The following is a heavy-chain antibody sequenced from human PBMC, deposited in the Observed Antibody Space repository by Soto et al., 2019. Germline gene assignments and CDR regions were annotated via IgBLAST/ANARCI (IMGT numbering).Heavy chain of an antibody. J-gene: IGHJ6*02. CDR3: ARLFRRDGYNFAYYGMYV. V-gene: IGHV4-61*05. CDR2: IYYSGST. D-gene: IGHD5-12*01. Sequence: SETLSVTCTVSGGSITSSSYYWGWIRQPPGKGLEWIGYIYYSGSTNYNPSLKSRVTISVDTSKNQFSLKLSSVTAADTAVYYCARLFRRDGYNFAYYGMYVWGQGTTVTVS. CDR1: GGSITSSSYY.